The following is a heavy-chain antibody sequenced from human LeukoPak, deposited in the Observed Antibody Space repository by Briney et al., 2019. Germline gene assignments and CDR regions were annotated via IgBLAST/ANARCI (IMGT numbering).Heavy chain of an antibody. CDR3: ARGALDPETVTNYFEY. J-gene: IGHJ4*02. CDR2: INPNGGGT. D-gene: IGHD4-17*01. Sequence: GASVKVSCKASGYTFSDHYMQWVRQAPGQGFEWLGWINPNGGGTSYARKFRGRVTMTRDMSLSTAYMELSRLTYDDTAVYYCARGALDPETVTNYFEYWAQGTLVTVSS. V-gene: IGHV1-2*02. CDR1: GYTFSDHY.